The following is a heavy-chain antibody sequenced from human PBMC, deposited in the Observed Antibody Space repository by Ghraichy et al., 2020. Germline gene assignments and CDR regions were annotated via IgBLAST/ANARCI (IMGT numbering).Heavy chain of an antibody. CDR2: IKQDGSEK. CDR1: GFTFSSYW. J-gene: IGHJ6*02. D-gene: IGHD2-2*01. CDR3: ARDDCSSTSCYYYYGMDV. V-gene: IGHV3-7*01. Sequence: GGSLRLSCAASGFTFSSYWMSWVRQAPGKRLEWVANIKQDGSEKYYEDSVKGRFTISRDNAKNSLYLQMNSLRAEDTAVYYCARDDCSSTSCYYYYGMDVWGQGTTVTVSS.